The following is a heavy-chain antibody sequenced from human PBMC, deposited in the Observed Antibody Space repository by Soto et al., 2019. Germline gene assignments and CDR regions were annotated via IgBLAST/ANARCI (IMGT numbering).Heavy chain of an antibody. CDR1: GGETSSYY. Sequence: ETLSLTGNVPGGETSSYYWSRNRQSPGKGLASIGYIYSSGSTNYNPSLKSRVTISLDTSKNQFSLKLSSVTAADTAVYYCARGGYYTNAFDIWGQGTMVTV. V-gene: IGHV4-59*01. D-gene: IGHD3-22*01. J-gene: IGHJ3*02. CDR2: IYSSGST. CDR3: ARGGYYTNAFDI.